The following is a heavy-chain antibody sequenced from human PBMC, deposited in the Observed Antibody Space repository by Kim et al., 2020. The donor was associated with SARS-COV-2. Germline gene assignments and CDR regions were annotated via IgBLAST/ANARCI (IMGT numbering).Heavy chain of an antibody. V-gene: IGHV1-69*13. CDR2: IIPIFGTA. CDR3: ARDGGPYDFWSGYYRGWYFDL. Sequence: SVKVSCKASGGTFSSYAISWVRQAPGQGLEWMGGIIPIFGTANYAQKFQGRVTITADESTSTAYMELSSLRSEDTAVYYCARDGGPYDFWSGYYRGWYFDLWGRGTLVTVSS. J-gene: IGHJ2*01. CDR1: GGTFSSYA. D-gene: IGHD3-3*01.